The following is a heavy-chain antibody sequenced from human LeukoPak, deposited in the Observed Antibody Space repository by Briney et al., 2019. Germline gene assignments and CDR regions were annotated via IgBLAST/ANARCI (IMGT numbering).Heavy chain of an antibody. J-gene: IGHJ1*01. CDR1: GFTFNRCW. V-gene: IGHV3-7*01. CDR3: TSWGDTTAEYFQR. Sequence: QPGGSLRLSCVVSGFTFNRCWMNWVRQRPGKGLEWVAHINPDGRDTYYVDSVKGRFTISRDNAQNSMYLQMNSLRVEDTAVYYCTSWGDTTAEYFQRWGQGTLVTVSS. CDR2: INPDGRDT. D-gene: IGHD2-21*02.